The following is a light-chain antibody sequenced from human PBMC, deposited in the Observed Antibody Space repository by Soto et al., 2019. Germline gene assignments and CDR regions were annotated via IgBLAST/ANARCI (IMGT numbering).Light chain of an antibody. CDR1: SSDVGGYNY. J-gene: IGLJ2*01. Sequence: QSALTQPPSASGSPGQSVTISCTGTSSDVGGYNYVSWYQQHPGKAPKLMIYEVSERPSGVPDRFSGSKSGNTASLTVSGVQAEDEADYYCSSYAGSNNLVFGGGTKLTVL. CDR2: EVS. CDR3: SSYAGSNNLV. V-gene: IGLV2-8*01.